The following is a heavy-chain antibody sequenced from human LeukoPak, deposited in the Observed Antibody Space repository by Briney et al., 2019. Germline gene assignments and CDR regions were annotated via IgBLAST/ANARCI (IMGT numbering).Heavy chain of an antibody. D-gene: IGHD4-17*01. CDR1: GGSFSGYY. Sequence: SETLSLTCAVYGGSFSGYYWSWIRQPPGKGLEWIGEINHSGSTNYNPSLKSRVTISVDTSKNQFSLKLSSVTAADTAVYYCASDNHDYGDPSFGDYWGQGTLVTVSS. J-gene: IGHJ4*02. CDR3: ASDNHDYGDPSFGDY. CDR2: INHSGST. V-gene: IGHV4-34*01.